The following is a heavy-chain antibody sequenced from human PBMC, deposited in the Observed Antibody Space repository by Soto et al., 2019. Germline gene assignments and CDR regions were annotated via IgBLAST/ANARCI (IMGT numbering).Heavy chain of an antibody. J-gene: IGHJ4*02. Sequence: QEQLVESGGGLVEPGGSLRLSCAASGFNFDDYYMSWIRQDPGKGLEYIAYSSSLNHYNNDADSLKGRFTISIDKAKNSVELQLSSLRSADTAVYYCKRLVSRLYFDSWGPGTLVTVSS. CDR2: SSSLNHYN. V-gene: IGHV3-11*06. CDR3: KRLVSRLYFDS. CDR1: GFNFDDYY. D-gene: IGHD2-15*01.